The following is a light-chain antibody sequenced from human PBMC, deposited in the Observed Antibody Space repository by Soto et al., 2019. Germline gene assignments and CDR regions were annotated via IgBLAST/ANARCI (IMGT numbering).Light chain of an antibody. J-gene: IGLJ2*01. CDR2: LEGSGSY. V-gene: IGLV4-60*03. CDR3: ETWWGVV. Sequence: QLVLTQSSSASASLGSSVKLTCTLSSGHSSYIIAWHQQQPGKAPRYLMKLEGSGSYNKGSGVPDRFSGSSSGADRYLTISNLQSEDEADYYCETWWGVVFGGGTKLTVL. CDR1: SGHSSYI.